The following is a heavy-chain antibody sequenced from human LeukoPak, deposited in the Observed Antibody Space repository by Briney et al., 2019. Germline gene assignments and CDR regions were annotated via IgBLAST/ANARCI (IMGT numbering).Heavy chain of an antibody. J-gene: IGHJ6*02. V-gene: IGHV4-59*01. Sequence: RASETLSLTCTVSGGSISSYYWSWIRQPPGKGLEWIGYIYYSGSTNYNPSLKSRVTISVDTSKNQFSLKLSSVTAADTAVYYCARGEGYGGIYGMDVWGQGTTVTVSS. D-gene: IGHD4-23*01. CDR3: ARGEGYGGIYGMDV. CDR2: IYYSGST. CDR1: GGSISSYY.